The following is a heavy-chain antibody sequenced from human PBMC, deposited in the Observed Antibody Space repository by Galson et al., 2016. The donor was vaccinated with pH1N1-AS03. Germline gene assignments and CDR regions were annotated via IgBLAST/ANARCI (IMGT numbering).Heavy chain of an antibody. V-gene: IGHV3-23*01. D-gene: IGHD3-9*01. CDR3: AKVTRERSIDMDFEH. Sequence: SLRLSCAASGFTFGNYAMSWVRQAPGKGPEWVSAIRKGGRTTGYAASVKGRFTISRDVSKNTLYLQMNSLRVGDTALYYCAKVTRERSIDMDFEHWGQGTPVTVSP. J-gene: IGHJ4*02. CDR1: GFTFGNYA. CDR2: IRKGGRTT.